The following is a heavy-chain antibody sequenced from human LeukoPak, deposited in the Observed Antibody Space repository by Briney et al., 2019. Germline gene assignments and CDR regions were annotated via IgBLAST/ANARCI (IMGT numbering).Heavy chain of an antibody. Sequence: QPGGSLRLSCAASGFTFSTFWMHWVRQAPGKGLVWVSLIKGDGRSTNYADSVKGRSTISRDNAKNTVYLQMNSLRAEDTAVYYCATGHSYGYEYWGQGTLVTVSS. D-gene: IGHD5-18*01. CDR3: ATGHSYGYEY. V-gene: IGHV3-74*01. CDR1: GFTFSTFW. CDR2: IKGDGRST. J-gene: IGHJ4*02.